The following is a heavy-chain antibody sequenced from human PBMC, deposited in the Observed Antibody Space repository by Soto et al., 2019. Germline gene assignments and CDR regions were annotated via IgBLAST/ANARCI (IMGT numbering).Heavy chain of an antibody. V-gene: IGHV1-18*04. D-gene: IGHD3-22*01. Sequence: QVQLVQSGAEVKKPGASVKVSCKASGYTFTSYGISWVRQAPGQGLEWMGWISAYNGNTNYAQKLQGRVTMTTATSTSTAYMERRGLRSDDTAVYYWARDWGGGSGYSTDAFDTWAQGTMVTVSS. CDR2: ISAYNGNT. CDR3: ARDWGGGSGYSTDAFDT. J-gene: IGHJ3*02. CDR1: GYTFTSYG.